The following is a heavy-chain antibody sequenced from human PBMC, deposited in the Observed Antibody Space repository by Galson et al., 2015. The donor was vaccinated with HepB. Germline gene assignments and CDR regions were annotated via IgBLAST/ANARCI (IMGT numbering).Heavy chain of an antibody. D-gene: IGHD4-11*01. J-gene: IGHJ6*03. Sequence: SVKVSCKASEDTFSSYAINWVRQAPGQGLEWTGRIIPILGITKYAQKFQGRVTISADKSTSTAYMVLSSLRSEDTAVYYCARGPYSNYDPYYYYMDVWGEGTTVTVSS. CDR2: IIPILGIT. CDR3: ARGPYSNYDPYYYYMDV. CDR1: EDTFSSYA. V-gene: IGHV1-69*04.